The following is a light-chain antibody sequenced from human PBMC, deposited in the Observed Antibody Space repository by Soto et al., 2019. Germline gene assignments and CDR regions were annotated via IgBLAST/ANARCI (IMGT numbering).Light chain of an antibody. J-gene: IGLJ2*01. V-gene: IGLV2-14*01. Sequence: QSSLTQPASVSGSPGQSITISCTGTSSDIGTYDYVSWYQHHPGKAPKLMIYEVTNRPSGVSDRFSGSKSGKTASLTISGLQAEVEADYYCSSYTTTTTPVVFGGGTKLTVL. CDR2: EVT. CDR3: SSYTTTTTPVV. CDR1: SSDIGTYDY.